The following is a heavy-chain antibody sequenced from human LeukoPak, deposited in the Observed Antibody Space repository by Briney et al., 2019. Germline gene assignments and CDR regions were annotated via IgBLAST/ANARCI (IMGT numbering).Heavy chain of an antibody. CDR2: IIADGQVT. CDR1: GFAFGTYA. D-gene: IGHD3-10*01. V-gene: IGHV3-23*01. CDR3: ARDPYNTILYRLAH. J-gene: IGHJ4*02. Sequence: GGSPRLSCAGSGFAFGTYAMSCVRQAPGVCLEGDSSIIADGQVTYYADSVEGRLTGSADNCKHKLYLKLNSLRAEDTATYYCARDPYNTILYRLAHWGQGTLVTVSS.